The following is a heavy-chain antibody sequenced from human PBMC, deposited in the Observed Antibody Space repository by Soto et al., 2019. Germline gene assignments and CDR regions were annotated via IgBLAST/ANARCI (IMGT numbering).Heavy chain of an antibody. CDR1: GVPFSSYA. V-gene: IGHV3-23*01. CDR3: AKGLASRWYANWFDP. D-gene: IGHD6-13*01. J-gene: IGHJ5*02. CDR2: ISGSGGST. Sequence: PGGSLRLSCAASGVPFSSYAMSWVRQAPEKGLEWVSAISGSGGSTYYADSVKGRFTISRDNSKNTLYLQMNSLRAEDTAVYYCAKGLASRWYANWFDPWGQGTLVTVSS.